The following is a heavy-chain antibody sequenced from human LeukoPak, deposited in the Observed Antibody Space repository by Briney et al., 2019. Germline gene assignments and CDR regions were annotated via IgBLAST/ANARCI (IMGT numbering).Heavy chain of an antibody. D-gene: IGHD4-17*01. CDR3: ARTATGDYVRFPNDY. J-gene: IGHJ4*02. Sequence: ETLSLTCSVSGSSISSDKYWGWVRQPPGKGLEWVSAISAGGGSTYYADSVKGRFTISRDNSKNTLYLQMNSLRAEDTALYYCARTATGDYVRFPNDYWGQGTLVTVSS. CDR2: ISAGGGST. CDR1: GSSISSDKY. V-gene: IGHV3-23*01.